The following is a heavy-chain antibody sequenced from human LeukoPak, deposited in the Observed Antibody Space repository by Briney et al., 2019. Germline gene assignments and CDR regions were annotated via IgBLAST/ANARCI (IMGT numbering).Heavy chain of an antibody. CDR3: ARDSSGWYYIDY. CDR1: GFTFSNYG. D-gene: IGHD6-19*01. V-gene: IGHV3-48*03. J-gene: IGHJ4*02. Sequence: PGGSLRLSCATSGFTFSNYGMKWVRQAPGKGLEWVSYISSSSGITKYYADSVKGRFTISRDNAKNSLFLQMNSLRAEDTAVYYCARDSSGWYYIDYWGQGTLVTVSS. CDR2: ISSSSGITK.